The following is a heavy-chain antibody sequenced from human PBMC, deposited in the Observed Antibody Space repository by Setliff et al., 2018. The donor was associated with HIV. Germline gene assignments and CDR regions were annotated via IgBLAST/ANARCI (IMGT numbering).Heavy chain of an antibody. V-gene: IGHV3-30*01. J-gene: IGHJ4*02. CDR1: GFSFSTYA. Sequence: LSCAASGFSFSTYAMHWVRQPPGKGLEWVAQISYDGSNKFYADSVKGRFTISRDNSKNTLYLHMDSLRAEDTAVYYCARDRDDSSGSYFDYWGQGTLVTVSS. D-gene: IGHD3-22*01. CDR3: ARDRDDSSGSYFDY. CDR2: ISYDGSNK.